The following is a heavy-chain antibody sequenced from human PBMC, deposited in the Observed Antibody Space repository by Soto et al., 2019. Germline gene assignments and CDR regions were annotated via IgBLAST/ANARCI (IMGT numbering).Heavy chain of an antibody. CDR1: GFTFSSYG. J-gene: IGHJ5*02. V-gene: IGHV3-33*01. CDR2: IWYDGSNK. CDR3: ARGPSSSSWLNWFDP. Sequence: QVQLVESGGGVVQPGRSLRLSCAASGFTFSSYGMHWVRQAPGKGLEWVAVIWYDGSNKYYADSVKGRFTISRDNSKNTLYLQMNSLRAEDTAVYYCARGPSSSSWLNWFDPWGQGTLVTVSS. D-gene: IGHD6-13*01.